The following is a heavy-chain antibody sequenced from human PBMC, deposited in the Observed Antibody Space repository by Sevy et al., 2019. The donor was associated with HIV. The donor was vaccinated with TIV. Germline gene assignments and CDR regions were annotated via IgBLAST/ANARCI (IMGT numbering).Heavy chain of an antibody. V-gene: IGHV3-48*03. D-gene: IGHD3-10*01. CDR3: ARVGRAGSGSYYNSFFDY. CDR1: GFTFSSYE. Sequence: GGSLRLSCAASGFTFSSYEMNWVRQAPGKGLEWVSYISSSGSTIYYADSVKGRFTISRDNAKNSLYLQMNSLRAEDTAVYYCARVGRAGSGSYYNSFFDYWGQRTLVTVSS. J-gene: IGHJ4*02. CDR2: ISSSGSTI.